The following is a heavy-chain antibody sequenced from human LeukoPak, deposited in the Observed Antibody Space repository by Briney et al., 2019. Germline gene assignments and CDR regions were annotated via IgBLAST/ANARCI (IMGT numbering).Heavy chain of an antibody. CDR1: GFTFGDYW. CDR3: ATYWRHFDWLLSDI. Sequence: GGSLRLSCEASGFTFGDYWMTWVRQAPGKGLEGVANIKQDGSENHYVDSVKGRFTISRDNAKNSLYLQMNSLRAEDTAVYYCATYWRHFDWLLSDIWGLGTMVTASS. D-gene: IGHD3-9*01. V-gene: IGHV3-7*05. CDR2: IKQDGSEN. J-gene: IGHJ3*02.